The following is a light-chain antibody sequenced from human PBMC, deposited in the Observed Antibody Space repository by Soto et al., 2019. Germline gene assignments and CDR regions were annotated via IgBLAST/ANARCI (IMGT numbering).Light chain of an antibody. CDR2: GAS. J-gene: IGKJ4*01. Sequence: DIQMTQSPSSLSASVGDRVTITCRANLSITNYLHWYQQKSGRVPKLLIYGASNLQGGVPSRFSGRGSGTDFSLTISSLRLEDFATYFCQQTYTLPFTFGGGTKVHIK. CDR3: QQTYTLPFT. CDR1: LSITNY. V-gene: IGKV1-39*01.